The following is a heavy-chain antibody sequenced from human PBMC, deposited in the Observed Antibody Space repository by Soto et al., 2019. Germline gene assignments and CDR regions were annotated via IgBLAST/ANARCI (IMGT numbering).Heavy chain of an antibody. V-gene: IGHV1-46*01. CDR2: INPSGGST. Sequence: ASVKVSCKASGYTFTSYYMHWVRQSPVQGLEWMGIINPSGGSTSYAQKFQGRVTMTRDTSTSTVFLQMNSLRVEDTGVYYCAREAISSAFDNGDHFDYWGQGTPVTVSS. J-gene: IGHJ4*02. D-gene: IGHD7-27*01. CDR1: GYTFTSYY. CDR3: AREAISSAFDNGDHFDY.